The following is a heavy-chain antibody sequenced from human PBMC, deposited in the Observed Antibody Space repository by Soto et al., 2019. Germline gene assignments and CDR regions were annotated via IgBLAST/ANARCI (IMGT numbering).Heavy chain of an antibody. V-gene: IGHV1-69*02. CDR2: IIPILDIA. J-gene: IGHJ4*02. D-gene: IGHD2-8*02. CDR1: GGNFNTYT. CDR3: ARSLGLCTGSGCRDY. Sequence: QVQLLQSGTEVKKPGSSAKVSCRASGGNFNTYTISWVRQAPGQGLEWLGRIIPILDIASYAQKFQGRVNITADKSTNTVYMELRSLRSEDTAVYFCARSLGLCTGSGCRDYWGQGTLVSVSP.